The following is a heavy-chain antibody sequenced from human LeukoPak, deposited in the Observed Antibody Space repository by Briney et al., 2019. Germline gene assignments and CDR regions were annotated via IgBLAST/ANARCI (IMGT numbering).Heavy chain of an antibody. Sequence: PSETLSLTCTVSGGSISSSSYYWGWIRQPPGKGLEWIGSIYYSGSTYYNPSLKSRVTISVDTSKNQFSLKLSSVTAADTAVYYCARGSSKFYYYHSSGYYNHAFDIWGQGTMVTVSS. D-gene: IGHD3-22*01. J-gene: IGHJ3*02. CDR2: IYYSGST. CDR3: ARGSSKFYYYHSSGYYNHAFDI. CDR1: GGSISSSSYY. V-gene: IGHV4-39*07.